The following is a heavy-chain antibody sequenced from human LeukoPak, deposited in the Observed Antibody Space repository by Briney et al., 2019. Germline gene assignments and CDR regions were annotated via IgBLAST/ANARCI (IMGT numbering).Heavy chain of an antibody. CDR3: ERMRRCWYSEH. D-gene: IGHD1-26*01. CDR2: IYYSGST. V-gene: IGHV4-59*01. J-gene: IGHJ4*02. Sequence: SETLSLSCTVSGGSISSYSMSWIRQPPGKGLEWIGYIYYSGSTNYNPSLKSRVTISVDTSKNQFSLKLSSVTAADTAVYYYERMRRCWYSEHWGGGTRVSVSS. CDR1: GGSISSYS.